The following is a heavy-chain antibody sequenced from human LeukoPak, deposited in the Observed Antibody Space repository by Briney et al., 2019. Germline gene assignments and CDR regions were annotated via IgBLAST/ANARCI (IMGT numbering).Heavy chain of an antibody. V-gene: IGHV3-13*01. D-gene: IGHD6-13*01. Sequence: GGSLRLSCAASGFTFSSYDMHWVRHGTGKGLEWVSGIGTAGDTYYPGSMKGRFTISRENAKNSLYLQMNTLKAGDTAMYYCARAYGSSWPIDYWGQGTLVTVSS. CDR3: ARAYGSSWPIDY. CDR2: IGTAGDT. J-gene: IGHJ4*02. CDR1: GFTFSSYD.